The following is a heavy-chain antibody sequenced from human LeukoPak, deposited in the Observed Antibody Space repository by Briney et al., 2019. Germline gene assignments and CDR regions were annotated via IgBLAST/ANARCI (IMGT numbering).Heavy chain of an antibody. D-gene: IGHD4-11*01. CDR1: GFFFNDYY. V-gene: IGHV3-11*04. Sequence: GESLRLSCATSGFFFNDYYMSWVRQAPGKGLEWISHIDYSGSAMFFADSVEGRFSISRDNAKNTLYLQMNSLRAEDTAVYYCARILYYKTGRSTVTFASEIDYWGQGTLVTVSS. J-gene: IGHJ4*02. CDR2: IDYSGSAM. CDR3: ARILYYKTGRSTVTFASEIDY.